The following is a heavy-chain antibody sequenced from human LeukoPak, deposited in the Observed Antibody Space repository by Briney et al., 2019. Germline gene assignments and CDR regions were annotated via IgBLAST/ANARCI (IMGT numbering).Heavy chain of an antibody. J-gene: IGHJ4*02. CDR3: ARVGSSTNGEIDY. D-gene: IGHD2-2*01. Sequence: SETLSLTCTVSGGSISSYYWSWIRQPPGKGLEWIGYIYYSGSTNYNPSLKSRVTISVDTSKNQFSLRLSSVTAADTAVYYCARVGSSTNGEIDYWGQGTLVTVSS. CDR1: GGSISSYY. CDR2: IYYSGST. V-gene: IGHV4-59*01.